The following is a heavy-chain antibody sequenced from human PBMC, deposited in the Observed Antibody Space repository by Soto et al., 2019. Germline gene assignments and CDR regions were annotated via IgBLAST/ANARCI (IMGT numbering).Heavy chain of an antibody. CDR3: ASSVGAAGPHAFDI. Sequence: QLQLVQSGAEVKKTGSSVKVSCKASGYTFTFRYLHWVRQAPGQALEWMGWITPFNGNTYSAQKFQDSVAIARDRSMSTAYMELSSLRSEDTAMYYCASSVGAAGPHAFDIWGQGTMLTVSS. CDR1: GYTFTFRY. D-gene: IGHD6-13*01. V-gene: IGHV1-45*02. J-gene: IGHJ3*02. CDR2: ITPFNGNT.